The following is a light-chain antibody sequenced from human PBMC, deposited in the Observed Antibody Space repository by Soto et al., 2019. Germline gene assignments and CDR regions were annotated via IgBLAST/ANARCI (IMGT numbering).Light chain of an antibody. CDR3: QQYIGFPYT. Sequence: DIQMAQSPSTLSASVGERLTITRRSSRIITTWLACCPHKPGKAPKLLIYDAYSLESGVTSRFSGSGSGTEFTLTIGSLQPDDFATYYCQQYIGFPYTFGQGTKVDIK. J-gene: IGKJ2*01. V-gene: IGKV1-5*01. CDR2: DAY. CDR1: RIITTW.